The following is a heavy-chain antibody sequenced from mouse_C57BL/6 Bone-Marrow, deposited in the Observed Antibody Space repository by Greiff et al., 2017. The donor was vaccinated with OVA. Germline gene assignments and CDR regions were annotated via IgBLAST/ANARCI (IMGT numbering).Heavy chain of an antibody. CDR1: GYTFTDYN. D-gene: IGHD1-1*01. J-gene: IGHJ3*01. CDR2: INPNNGGT. CDR3: ARMEYYYGSSWFAY. V-gene: IGHV1-18*01. Sequence: EVQLQQSGPELVKPGASVKIPCKASGYTFTDYNMDWVKQSHGKSLEWIGDINPNNGGTIYNQKFKGKATLTVDKSSSTAYMELRSLTSEDTAVYYCARMEYYYGSSWFAYWGQGTLVTVSA.